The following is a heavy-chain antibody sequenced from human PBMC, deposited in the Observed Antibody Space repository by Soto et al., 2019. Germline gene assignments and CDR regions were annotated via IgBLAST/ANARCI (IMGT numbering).Heavy chain of an antibody. CDR3: ARYSLTSGLLRTNY. Sequence: QVQLVQSGAEVKKPGASVKVSCKASGFNFTRYGISWMRQAPGQGLEWMGWISAFNGDTKYAQRLQGRVSMTTDTSTDTVHMELRSLRSDDTAVYYCARYSLTSGLLRTNYWGQGTLVSVSS. J-gene: IGHJ4*02. CDR2: ISAFNGDT. D-gene: IGHD6-19*01. V-gene: IGHV1-18*01. CDR1: GFNFTRYG.